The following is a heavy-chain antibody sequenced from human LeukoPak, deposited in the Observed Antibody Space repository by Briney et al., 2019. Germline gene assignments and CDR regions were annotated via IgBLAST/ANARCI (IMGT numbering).Heavy chain of an antibody. CDR3: AREGMDIVVLPAAMPEYYYGMDV. CDR2: ISYDGSNK. CDR1: GFTFSSYA. Sequence: GGSLRLSCAASGFTFSSYAMHWVRQAPGKGLEWVAVISYDGSNKYYADSVKGRFTISRDNSKNTLYLQMNSLRAEDTAVYYCAREGMDIVVLPAAMPEYYYGMDVWGQGTTVTVSS. D-gene: IGHD2-2*03. V-gene: IGHV3-30*04. J-gene: IGHJ6*02.